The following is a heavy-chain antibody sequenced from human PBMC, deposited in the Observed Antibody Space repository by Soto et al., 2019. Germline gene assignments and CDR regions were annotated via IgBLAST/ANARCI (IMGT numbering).Heavy chain of an antibody. D-gene: IGHD2-2*01. CDR2: IWYDGSNK. J-gene: IGHJ6*02. CDR3: ARDGVYELYYYYGMDV. V-gene: IGHV3-33*01. CDR1: GFTFSSYG. Sequence: GGSLRLSCAASGFTFSSYGMHWVRQAPGKGLEWVAVIWYDGSNKYYADSVKGRFTISRDNSKNTLYLQMNSLRAEDTAVYYCARDGVYELYYYYGMDVWGQGTTVTVSS.